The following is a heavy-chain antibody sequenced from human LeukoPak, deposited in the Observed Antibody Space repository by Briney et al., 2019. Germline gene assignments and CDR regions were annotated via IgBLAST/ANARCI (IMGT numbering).Heavy chain of an antibody. CDR3: ARGPGAVADY. Sequence: SETLSLTCAVYGGSFSRYYWSWIRQPPGKGLEWIGEINHSGSTNYNPSLKSRVTISVDTSKNQFSLKLSSVTAADTAVYYCARGPGAVADYWGQGTLVTVSS. V-gene: IGHV4-34*01. CDR1: GGSFSRYY. J-gene: IGHJ4*02. D-gene: IGHD6-19*01. CDR2: INHSGST.